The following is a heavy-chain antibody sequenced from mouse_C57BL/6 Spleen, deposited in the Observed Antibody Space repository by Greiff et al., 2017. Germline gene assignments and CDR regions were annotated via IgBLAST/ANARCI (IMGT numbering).Heavy chain of an antibody. CDR2: ISYDGSN. CDR3: ARDDYDVQFAY. D-gene: IGHD2-4*01. CDR1: GYSITSGYY. Sequence: VQLKESGPGLVKPSQSLSLTCSVTGYSITSGYYWNWIRQFPGNKLEWMGYISYDGSNNYNPSLKNRISITRDTSKNQFFLKLNSVTTEDTATYYCARDDYDVQFAYWGQGTLVTVSA. V-gene: IGHV3-6*01. J-gene: IGHJ3*01.